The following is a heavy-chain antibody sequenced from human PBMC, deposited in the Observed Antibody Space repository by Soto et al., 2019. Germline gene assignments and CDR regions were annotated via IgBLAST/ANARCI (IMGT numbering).Heavy chain of an antibody. Sequence: QVQLVQSGAEVKKPGASVKVSCKTSGYTFTSYEINWVRQATGQGLEWMGWMNPNSGNTGYAQKFQGRVTMTRNTAMSTAYMELSGLGSEDTAVYYCASQLGSPSGYWGQGTLVTVSS. D-gene: IGHD1-26*01. CDR2: MNPNSGNT. J-gene: IGHJ4*02. V-gene: IGHV1-8*01. CDR1: GYTFTSYE. CDR3: ASQLGSPSGY.